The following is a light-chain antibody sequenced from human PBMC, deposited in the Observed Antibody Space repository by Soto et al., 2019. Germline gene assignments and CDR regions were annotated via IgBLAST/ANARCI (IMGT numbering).Light chain of an antibody. J-gene: IGKJ5*01. CDR2: GAS. V-gene: IGKV3-15*01. CDR3: QQYNNWPPIT. CDR1: QSVNNK. Sequence: MTQSPSTLSGSVGDRVTLACRASQSVNNKVAWYQQKPGQAPRLLIFGASTRATGIPARFSGSGSVTEFTLTISSLQSEDFAVYYCQQYNNWPPITFGQGTRLEIK.